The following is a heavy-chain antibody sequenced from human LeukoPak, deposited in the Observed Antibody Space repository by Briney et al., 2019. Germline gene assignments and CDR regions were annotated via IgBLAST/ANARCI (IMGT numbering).Heavy chain of an antibody. J-gene: IGHJ5*02. CDR1: GFTVSSNY. CDR2: MYSGGST. D-gene: IGHD1-14*01. V-gene: IGHV3-53*04. CDR3: ARVGKSYPAS. Sequence: GGSLRLSCAASGFTVSSNYMIWVSQAPAKGREWVSVMYSGGSTYYADSVKGRFTISRHNSKHTLYLQMNSLRAEDTAVYYCARVGKSYPASWGQGTLVTVSS.